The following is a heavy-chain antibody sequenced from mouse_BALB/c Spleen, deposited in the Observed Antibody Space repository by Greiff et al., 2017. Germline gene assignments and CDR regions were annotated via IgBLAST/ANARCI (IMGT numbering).Heavy chain of an antibody. CDR1: GFTFSSYW. V-gene: IGHV6-6*02. Sequence: EVQGVESGGGLVQPGGSMKLSCVASGFTFSSYWMSWVRQSPEKGLEWVAEIRLKSDNYATHYAESVKGKFTISRDDSKSRLYLQMNSLRAEDTGIYYCTNGGAYWGQGTLVTVSA. CDR2: IRLKSDNYAT. CDR3: TNGGAY. J-gene: IGHJ3*01.